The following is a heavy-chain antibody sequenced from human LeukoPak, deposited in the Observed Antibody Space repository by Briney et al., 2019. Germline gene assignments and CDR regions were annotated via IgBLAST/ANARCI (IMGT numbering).Heavy chain of an antibody. CDR2: IYYSGST. D-gene: IGHD3-3*01. CDR1: GGSISSSSYY. CDR3: ARGVGYYPYYFDY. J-gene: IGHJ4*02. Sequence: SETLSLTCSVSGGSISSSSYYWGWIRQPPGKGLEWIGSIYYSGSTYYNPSLKSRVTISVDTSKNQFSLKLSSVTAADTAVYYCARGVGYYPYYFDYWGQGTLVTVSS. V-gene: IGHV4-39*07.